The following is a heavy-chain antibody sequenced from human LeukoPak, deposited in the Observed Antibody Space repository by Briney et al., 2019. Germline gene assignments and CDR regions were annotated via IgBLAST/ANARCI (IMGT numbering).Heavy chain of an antibody. CDR3: AKGVDY. CDR2: ISYDGSNK. J-gene: IGHJ4*02. Sequence: GGSPRLSCAASGFTFSSYGMHWVRQAPGKGLEWVAVISYDGSNKYYADSVKGRFTISRDNSKNTLYLQMNSLRAEDTAVYYCAKGVDYWGQGTLVTVSS. CDR1: GFTFSSYG. V-gene: IGHV3-30*18.